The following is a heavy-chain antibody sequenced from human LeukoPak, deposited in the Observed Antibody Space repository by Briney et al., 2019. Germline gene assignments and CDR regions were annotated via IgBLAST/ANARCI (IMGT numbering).Heavy chain of an antibody. CDR1: GGSISSYY. Sequence: SSETLSLTCTVSGGSISSYYWSWIRQPPGKGLEWIGYIYYSGSTNYNPSLKSRVTISVDTSKNQFSLKLSSVTAADTALYYCARHPGGVTTPFDYWGQGTLVTVPS. D-gene: IGHD3-16*01. J-gene: IGHJ4*02. V-gene: IGHV4-59*08. CDR3: ARHPGGVTTPFDY. CDR2: IYYSGST.